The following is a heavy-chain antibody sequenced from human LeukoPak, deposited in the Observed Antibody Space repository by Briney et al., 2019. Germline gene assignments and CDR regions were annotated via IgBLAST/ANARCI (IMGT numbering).Heavy chain of an antibody. D-gene: IGHD6-13*01. CDR2: ISSSSYI. Sequence: GGSLRLSCAASGFTFSSYSMNWVRQAPGKGLEWVSSISSSSYIYYADSVKGRFTIPRDNAKNSLYLQMNSLRAEDTAVYYCARGLRRIAGHHDAFDIWGQGTMVTVSS. V-gene: IGHV3-21*01. CDR1: GFTFSSYS. CDR3: ARGLRRIAGHHDAFDI. J-gene: IGHJ3*02.